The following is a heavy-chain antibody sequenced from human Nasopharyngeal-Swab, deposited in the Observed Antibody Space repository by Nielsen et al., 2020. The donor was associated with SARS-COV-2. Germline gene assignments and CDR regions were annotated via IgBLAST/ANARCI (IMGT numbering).Heavy chain of an antibody. J-gene: IGHJ3*02. D-gene: IGHD3-10*01. CDR1: GFTFDDYA. Sequence: GESLKISCAASGFTFDDYAMHWVRQAPGKGLEWVSLISGDGGSTYYADSVKGRFTISRDNSKNSLYLQMNSLRTEDTALYYCAKGWFGELFGAFDIWGKGKMVTVSS. V-gene: IGHV3-43*02. CDR2: ISGDGGST. CDR3: AKGWFGELFGAFDI.